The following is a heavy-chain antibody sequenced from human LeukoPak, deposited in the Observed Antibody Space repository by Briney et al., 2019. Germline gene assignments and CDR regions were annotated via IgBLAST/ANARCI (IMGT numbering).Heavy chain of an antibody. V-gene: IGHV4-4*02. CDR2: IYHSGST. CDR3: ARAIDYDYGDYGGLDY. CDR1: GGSISSSNW. D-gene: IGHD4-17*01. J-gene: IGHJ4*02. Sequence: PSGTLSLTCAVSGGSISSSNWWSWVRQPPGKGLEWIGEIYHSGSTNYNPSLKSRVTISVDKSKNQFSLKLSSVTAADTAVYYCARAIDYDYGDYGGLDYWGQGTLVTVSS.